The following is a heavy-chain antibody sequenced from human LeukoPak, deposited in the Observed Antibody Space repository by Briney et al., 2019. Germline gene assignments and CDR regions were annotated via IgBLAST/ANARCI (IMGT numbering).Heavy chain of an antibody. Sequence: SAVTVSCKASGYIFTYYYLHWVRPAPAQGLEWMGWINPNSGYTNYAQKYQGRATMTRDTYIRTAYIEVSRLTSDDTAVYYCARDQGNGYNYYHYYGLDVWGQGTTVTVSS. CDR1: GYIFTYYY. CDR2: INPNSGYT. CDR3: ARDQGNGYNYYHYYGLDV. D-gene: IGHD5-24*01. J-gene: IGHJ6*02. V-gene: IGHV1-2*02.